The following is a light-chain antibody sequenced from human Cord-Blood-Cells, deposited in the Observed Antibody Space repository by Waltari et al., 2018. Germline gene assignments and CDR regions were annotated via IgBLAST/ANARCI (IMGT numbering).Light chain of an antibody. CDR1: SSDVGSYNL. CDR3: CSYAGSSTFRV. V-gene: IGLV2-23*03. J-gene: IGLJ3*02. CDR2: EGS. Sequence: QSALTQPASVSGSPGQSITISCTGTSSDVGSYNLVSWYQQHPGKDPKLMIYEGSKRPSGVYNRFSGSKSGNTASLTISGLQAEDEADYYCCSYAGSSTFRVFGGGTKLTVL.